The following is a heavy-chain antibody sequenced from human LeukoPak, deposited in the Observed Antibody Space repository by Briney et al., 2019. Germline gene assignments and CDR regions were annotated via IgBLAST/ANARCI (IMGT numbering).Heavy chain of an antibody. J-gene: IGHJ4*02. CDR3: ARVGTSTYPLDY. D-gene: IGHD2/OR15-2a*01. CDR1: CGSITSYC. V-gene: IGHV4-59*07. Sequence: PSDTLSPTCTVSCGSITSYCWTWIRQPPGKGLEWIGYMCYSGSTNYNPSLKSRVTISAETSKNQFSLKLNSVTTADTAVYYWARVGTSTYPLDYWGQGTLVTVSS. CDR2: MCYSGST.